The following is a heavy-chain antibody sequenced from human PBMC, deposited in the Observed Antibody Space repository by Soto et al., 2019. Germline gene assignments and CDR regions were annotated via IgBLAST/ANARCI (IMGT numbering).Heavy chain of an antibody. CDR3: AKALGELSPESFDY. V-gene: IGHV3-11*03. CDR1: GFTFSNFY. CDR2: ISGTSHDT. J-gene: IGHJ4*02. Sequence: GGSLRLSCAASGFTFSNFYMSWIRQAPGKGLEWVSYISGTSHDTNYADSVKGRFTISRDNANNSLHLHLHSLRAEDTAVYYCAKALGELSPESFDYWGQGILVTVSS. D-gene: IGHD3-16*02.